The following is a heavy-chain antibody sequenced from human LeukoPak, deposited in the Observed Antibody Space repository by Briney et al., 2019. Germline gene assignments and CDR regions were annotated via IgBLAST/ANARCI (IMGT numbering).Heavy chain of an antibody. CDR1: GYSISSGFY. V-gene: IGHV4-38-2*02. J-gene: IGHJ4*02. CDR3: ATIPFSYDSSPYPVY. D-gene: IGHD3-22*01. CDR2: IYHSGST. Sequence: SETLSLTCTVSGYSISSGFYWGWIRHPPGKGLEWVGSIYHSGSTYYNPSLKSRGTISVDTSKNQFSLKLSSVTAADRADYYCATIPFSYDSSPYPVYWGGGALVRVSS.